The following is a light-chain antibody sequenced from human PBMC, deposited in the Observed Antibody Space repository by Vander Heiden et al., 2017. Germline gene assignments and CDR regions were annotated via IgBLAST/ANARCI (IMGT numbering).Light chain of an antibody. CDR1: QSGLSSSNNKNY. CDR3: QQYYSRFRR. J-gene: IGKJ1*01. V-gene: IGKV4-1*01. CDR2: GAS. Sequence: DIMMSPSPDSLSVSLGERATINCKASQSGLSSSNNKNYLAWYQQKPGQPPKLLIYGASTLESGVPDRFSGSGSGTDFTLTISSLQAEDVAFYYCQQYYSRFRRFGQGTKVEFK.